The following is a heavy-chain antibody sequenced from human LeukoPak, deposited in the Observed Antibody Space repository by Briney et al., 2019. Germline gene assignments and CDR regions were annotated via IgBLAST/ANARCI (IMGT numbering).Heavy chain of an antibody. Sequence: ASVKLSCTASGYTFTSYYISWVRQALGQALGWMGIINRSGSSSSYAQKCRGRVTMTRDTSTSTLYMELSSLRSEDTAVYYCARDGSGTGRYWGQGTLVTVSS. CDR2: INRSGSSS. CDR1: GYTFTSYY. V-gene: IGHV1-46*01. J-gene: IGHJ4*02. CDR3: ARDGSGTGRY. D-gene: IGHD2-15*01.